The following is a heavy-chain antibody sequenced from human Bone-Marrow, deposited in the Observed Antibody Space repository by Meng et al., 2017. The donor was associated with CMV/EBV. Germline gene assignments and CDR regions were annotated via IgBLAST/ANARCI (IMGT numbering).Heavy chain of an antibody. V-gene: IGHV3-20*04. D-gene: IGHD3-10*01. Sequence: GESLKISCAASGFTFEDYGMTWVRQAPGKGLEWVSGINRNGDSTGYVDSVKGRFTISRDNAKNSLYLQMNGLRAEDAALYFCARDRVRAVIPFYYYYGMDVWGQGTTVTGSS. CDR2: INRNGDST. CDR1: GFTFEDYG. CDR3: ARDRVRAVIPFYYYYGMDV. J-gene: IGHJ6*02.